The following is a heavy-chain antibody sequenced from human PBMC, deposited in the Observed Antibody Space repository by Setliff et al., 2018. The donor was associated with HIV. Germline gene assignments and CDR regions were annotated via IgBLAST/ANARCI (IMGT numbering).Heavy chain of an antibody. CDR2: IIPLFGSA. J-gene: IGHJ6*03. Sequence: SVKVSCKASGNSFHRYAFSWVRQAPGQGLEWMGGIIPLFGSANYAQKFQGRVTITADESTSTVYMEVSGLRFEDTAVYFCAKDGPTVIEGSYMDVWGKGTTVTVSS. CDR3: AKDGPTVIEGSYMDV. V-gene: IGHV1-69*13. D-gene: IGHD2-21*01. CDR1: GNSFHRYA.